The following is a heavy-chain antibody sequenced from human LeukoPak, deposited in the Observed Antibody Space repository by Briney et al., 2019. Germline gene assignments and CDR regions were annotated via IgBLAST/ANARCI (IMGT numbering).Heavy chain of an antibody. V-gene: IGHV4-59*08. D-gene: IGHD6-13*01. J-gene: IGHJ4*02. CDR1: GGSISSYY. CDR3: ARQVEQQLVDYFDY. CDR2: IYYSGST. Sequence: SETLPLTCTVSGGSISSYYWSWIRQPPGKGLEWIGYIYYSGSTNYNPSLKSRVTISVDTSKNQFSLKLSSVTAADTAVYYCARQVEQQLVDYFDYWGQGTLVTVSS.